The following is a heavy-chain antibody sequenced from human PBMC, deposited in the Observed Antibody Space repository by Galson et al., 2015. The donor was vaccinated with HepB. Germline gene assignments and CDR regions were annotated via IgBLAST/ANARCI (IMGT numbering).Heavy chain of an antibody. CDR1: GFPFSRFW. J-gene: IGHJ3*01. V-gene: IGHV3-7*01. D-gene: IGHD3-22*01. Sequence: SLRLSCAASGFPFSRFWMSWVRQAPGKGLEWVANIKQDGSEKYYVDSVRGRFTISRDNAKNSVCVQMSSLRAEDTAVYYCARDKNSGSVKKAFDPWGQGTMVTV. CDR3: ARDKNSGSVKKAFDP. CDR2: IKQDGSEK.